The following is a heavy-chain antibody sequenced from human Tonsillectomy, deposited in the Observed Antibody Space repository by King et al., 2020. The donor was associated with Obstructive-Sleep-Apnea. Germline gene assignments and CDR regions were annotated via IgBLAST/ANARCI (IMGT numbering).Heavy chain of an antibody. CDR1: GCTFRTSW. V-gene: IGHV3-74*01. Sequence: VQLVESGGGLVQPGGSLRLSCAASGCTFRTSWMHWVRQAPGKGLVCVSRINIDGSSTIYADFVKGRFTISRDNAKNTLYLQMNSLSAEDTAVYYCARDRGGAGPTTTDYWGQGTLVTVSS. J-gene: IGHJ4*02. CDR3: ARDRGGAGPTTTDY. CDR2: INIDGSST. D-gene: IGHD1-26*01.